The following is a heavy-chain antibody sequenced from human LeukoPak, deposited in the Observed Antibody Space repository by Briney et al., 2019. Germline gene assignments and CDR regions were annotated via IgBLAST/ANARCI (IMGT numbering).Heavy chain of an antibody. V-gene: IGHV1-69*01. Sequence: SVKVSCKASGGTFSSYAISWVRQAPGQGLEWMGGIIPIFGTANYAQKFQGRVTITADESTSTAYMELSSLRSEDTAVYYCARGLGLLGTFSWFDPWGQGTLVTVSS. D-gene: IGHD1-7*01. J-gene: IGHJ5*02. CDR2: IIPIFGTA. CDR1: GGTFSSYA. CDR3: ARGLGLLGTFSWFDP.